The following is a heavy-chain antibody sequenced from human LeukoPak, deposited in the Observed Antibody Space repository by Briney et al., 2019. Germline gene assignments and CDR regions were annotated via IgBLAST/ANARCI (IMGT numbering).Heavy chain of an antibody. CDR2: INPSGGST. Sequence: ASVKVSCKASGYTFTSYYMHWVRQAPGQGLEWMGIINPSGGSTSYAQKFQGRVTMTRDTSTSTVYMELSSLRSEDTAVYYCARDYCSSTSCYYQDDAFDIWGQGTMVTVSS. V-gene: IGHV1-46*01. CDR1: GYTFTSYY. D-gene: IGHD2-2*01. J-gene: IGHJ3*02. CDR3: ARDYCSSTSCYYQDDAFDI.